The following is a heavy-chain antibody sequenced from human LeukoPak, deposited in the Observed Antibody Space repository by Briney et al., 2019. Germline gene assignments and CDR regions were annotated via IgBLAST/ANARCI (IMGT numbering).Heavy chain of an antibody. Sequence: PGGSLRLSCAASGFTFSSYSMTWVRQAPGKGLEWVSSISSSSSYIYYADSVKGRFTISRDDAKNSLYLQMNSLRAEDTAVYYCARDREWELRLDAFDIWGQGTMVTVSS. D-gene: IGHD1-26*01. CDR2: ISSSSSYI. CDR1: GFTFSSYS. J-gene: IGHJ3*02. CDR3: ARDREWELRLDAFDI. V-gene: IGHV3-21*01.